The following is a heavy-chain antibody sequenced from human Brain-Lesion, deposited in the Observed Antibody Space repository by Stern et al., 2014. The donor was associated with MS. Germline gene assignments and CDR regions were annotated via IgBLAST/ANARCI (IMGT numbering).Heavy chain of an antibody. CDR3: ATPAAGGSIDY. V-gene: IGHV5-51*01. Sequence: VQLVQSGAEVKKPGESLKISCKGSGYSFTSSWIRWARQTPRNALVWMGVIYPGDSDPRYSPSFQGQVTISADKSISTAYLQWSSLKASDTAMYYCATPAAGGSIDYWGQGTLVTVSS. D-gene: IGHD6-13*01. CDR1: GYSFTSSW. J-gene: IGHJ4*02. CDR2: IYPGDSDP.